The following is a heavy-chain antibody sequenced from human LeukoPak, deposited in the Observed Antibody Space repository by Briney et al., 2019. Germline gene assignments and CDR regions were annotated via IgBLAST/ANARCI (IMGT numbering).Heavy chain of an antibody. CDR3: ASGYYDFWSGYYYFDY. CDR1: GFTFSSYW. Sequence: GGSLRLSCAASGFTFSSYWMSWVRQAPGKGLEWVANIKQDGSEKYYVDSVKGRFTISRDNAKNSLYLRMNSLRAEDTAVYYCASGYYDFWSGYYYFDYWGQGTLVTVSS. V-gene: IGHV3-7*01. CDR2: IKQDGSEK. J-gene: IGHJ4*02. D-gene: IGHD3-3*01.